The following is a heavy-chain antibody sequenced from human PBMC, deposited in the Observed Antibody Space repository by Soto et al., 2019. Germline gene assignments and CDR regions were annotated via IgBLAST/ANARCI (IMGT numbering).Heavy chain of an antibody. CDR2: IIPIFGTA. CDR3: ARDLDCSSTSCYYLFDP. D-gene: IGHD2-2*01. CDR1: GGTFSSYA. Sequence: QVQLVQSGAEVKKPGASVKVSCKASGGTFSSYAITWVRQAPGQGLEWMGGIIPIFGTANFAQKFPGRVTITADESTSTAYMEQSSLRSEDTAVYYCARDLDCSSTSCYYLFDPWGQRTLVTVSS. V-gene: IGHV1-69*01. J-gene: IGHJ5*02.